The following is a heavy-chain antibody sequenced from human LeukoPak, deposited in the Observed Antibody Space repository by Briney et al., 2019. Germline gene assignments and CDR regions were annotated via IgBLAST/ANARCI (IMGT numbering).Heavy chain of an antibody. CDR2: ISNSGDFK. V-gene: IGHV3-11*01. D-gene: IGHD3-10*01. CDR3: ARARGTGPGAHFDY. CDR1: GFMFSDEY. J-gene: IGHJ4*02. Sequence: GGSLRLSCAASGFMFSDEYMSWIRQAPGKGLEWVSYISNSGDFKAYADSVKGRPTISRDNANNSLFLQMNSLRAEDTAVYYCARARGTGPGAHFDYWGQGTLVIVSS.